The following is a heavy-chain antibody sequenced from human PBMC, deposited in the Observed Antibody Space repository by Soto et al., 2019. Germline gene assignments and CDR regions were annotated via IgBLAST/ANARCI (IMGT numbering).Heavy chain of an antibody. CDR3: ARHQSHSSSYVDP. V-gene: IGHV4-59*08. CDR2: IYYSGST. J-gene: IGHJ5*02. D-gene: IGHD6-13*01. CDR1: GGSISGYY. Sequence: SETLSLTCSVSGGSISGYYWSWIRQTPEKGLEWIGYIYYSGSTNYNPSLKSRVTISVDTSKNQFSLKLSSVTAADTAVYYCARHQSHSSSYVDPWGQGTLVTVSS.